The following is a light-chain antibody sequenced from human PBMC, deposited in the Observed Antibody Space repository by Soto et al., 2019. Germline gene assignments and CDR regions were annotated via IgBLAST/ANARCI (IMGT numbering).Light chain of an antibody. Sequence: IQMTQSPSTLSASVGDRVTITCRAGRDTNYGLAWYQQKAGRAPTLLIYKASNLESGVPSRFSATGSGTEFTLTISSLQTDDYATYYCQQYIDYFTFGGGTKV. V-gene: IGKV1-5*03. CDR3: QQYIDYFT. CDR1: RDTNYG. CDR2: KAS. J-gene: IGKJ4*01.